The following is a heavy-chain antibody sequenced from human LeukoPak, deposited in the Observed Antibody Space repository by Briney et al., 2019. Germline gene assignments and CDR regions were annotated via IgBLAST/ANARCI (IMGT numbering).Heavy chain of an antibody. CDR3: AKGYGELVNYYFDY. D-gene: IGHD6-13*01. CDR1: GFTFSSYA. CDR2: ISGSGGST. Sequence: GGSLRLSCAASGFTFSSYAMSWVRQAPGKGLEWVSAISGSGGSTYYADSVKGRFTISRDNSKNTLYPQMNSLRAEDTAVYYCAKGYGELVNYYFDYWGQGTLVTVSS. J-gene: IGHJ4*02. V-gene: IGHV3-23*01.